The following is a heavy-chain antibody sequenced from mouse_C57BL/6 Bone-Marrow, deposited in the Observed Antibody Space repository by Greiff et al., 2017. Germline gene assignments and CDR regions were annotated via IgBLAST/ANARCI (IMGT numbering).Heavy chain of an antibody. CDR3: ALLLRRGYFDV. Sequence: QVQLQQSGAELARPGASVKLSCKASGYTFTSYGISWVKQRTGQGLEWIGEIYPRSGNTYYNEKFKGKATLTADKSSSTAYMELRSLTSEDSAVYFCALLLRRGYFDVWGTGTTVTVSS. CDR1: GYTFTSYG. V-gene: IGHV1-81*01. J-gene: IGHJ1*03. D-gene: IGHD1-1*01. CDR2: IYPRSGNT.